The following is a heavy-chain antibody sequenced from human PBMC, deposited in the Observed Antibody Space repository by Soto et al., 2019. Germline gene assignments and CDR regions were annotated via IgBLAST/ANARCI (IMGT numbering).Heavy chain of an antibody. V-gene: IGHV3-23*01. Sequence: EVQLLESGGDLVQPGGSLRLSCAASGFSFGGYGMSWVRQAPGKGLEWVSALSGSGATTYYADSVRGRFIISRDNSRDTLYIQMNSLRAEVTAVYFCAKASKGYTGYDLDYWGQGTVVIVSP. D-gene: IGHD5-12*01. CDR1: GFSFGGYG. J-gene: IGHJ4*02. CDR2: LSGSGATT. CDR3: AKASKGYTGYDLDY.